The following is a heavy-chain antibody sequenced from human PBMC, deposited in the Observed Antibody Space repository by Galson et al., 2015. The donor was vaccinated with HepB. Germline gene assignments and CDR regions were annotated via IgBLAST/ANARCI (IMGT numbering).Heavy chain of an antibody. CDR1: GFTFSSYG. D-gene: IGHD2-2*01. CDR3: AKDQGDVVVPAATGDYGMDV. CDR2: MSYDGSNK. V-gene: IGHV3-30*18. Sequence: SLRLSCAASGFTFSSYGMHWVRQAPGKGLEWVAVMSYDGSNKYYADSVKGRFTISRDNSKNTLYLQMNSLRAEDTAVYYCAKDQGDVVVPAATGDYGMDVWGQGTTVTVSS. J-gene: IGHJ6*02.